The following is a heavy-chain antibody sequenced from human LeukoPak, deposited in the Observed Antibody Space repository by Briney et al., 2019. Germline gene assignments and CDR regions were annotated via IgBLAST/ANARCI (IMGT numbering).Heavy chain of an antibody. CDR1: GYTFTSYD. Sequence: ASVKVSCKASGYTFTSYDINWVRQATGQGLEWMGWMNPNSGNTGYAQKFQGRVTMTRNTSISTAYMELSSLRSEDTAVYYCASLGRYCSSTSCSYTDYWGQGTLVTVSS. V-gene: IGHV1-8*01. CDR2: MNPNSGNT. D-gene: IGHD2-2*01. CDR3: ASLGRYCSSTSCSYTDY. J-gene: IGHJ4*02.